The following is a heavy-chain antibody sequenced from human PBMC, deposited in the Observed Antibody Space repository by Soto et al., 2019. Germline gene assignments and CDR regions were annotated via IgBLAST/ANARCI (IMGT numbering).Heavy chain of an antibody. V-gene: IGHV3-33*01. CDR2: IWYDGNNK. D-gene: IGHD2-21*01. CDR1: GFTFSNYG. Sequence: LRLSCAASGFTFSNYGMHWVRQAPGKGLEWVAVIWYDGNNKYYADSVKGRFTISRDNSNNTLYVRMTSLRAEDTAVYYCARGLHSLFDYWGQGTLVTVSS. CDR3: ARGLHSLFDY. J-gene: IGHJ4*02.